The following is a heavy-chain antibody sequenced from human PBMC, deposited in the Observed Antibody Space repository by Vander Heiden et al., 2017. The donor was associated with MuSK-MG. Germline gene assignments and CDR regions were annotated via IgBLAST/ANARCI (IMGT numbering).Heavy chain of an antibody. J-gene: IGHJ4*02. CDR3: ARGCTSTSCYVHDY. CDR2: ISIDGNKN. D-gene: IGHD2-2*01. V-gene: IGHV3-30-3*01. Sequence: QVQLVGSGGGVVQPGRSLRLSCAAPGFIFSSYDMHWVRQAPGKGLEWVAFISIDGNKNYYADSVQGRFSMSRDNSKNTVSLQMNSLRADDTAIYYCARGCTSTSCYVHDYWGQGTLVTVSS. CDR1: GFIFSSYD.